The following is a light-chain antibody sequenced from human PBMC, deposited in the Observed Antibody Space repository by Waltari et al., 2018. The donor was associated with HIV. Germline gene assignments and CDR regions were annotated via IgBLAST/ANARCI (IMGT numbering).Light chain of an antibody. CDR1: SSNMGAGYH. CDR2: GNS. Sequence: QSLLTQPPSVSRAPGQRVTIPCTGSSSNMGAGYHVHWYQQLPGTAPKLLIYGNSNRPSGVPDRFSGSKSGTSASLAITGLQAEDEADYYCQSYDSSLSIVFGTGTKVTVL. CDR3: QSYDSSLSIV. J-gene: IGLJ1*01. V-gene: IGLV1-40*01.